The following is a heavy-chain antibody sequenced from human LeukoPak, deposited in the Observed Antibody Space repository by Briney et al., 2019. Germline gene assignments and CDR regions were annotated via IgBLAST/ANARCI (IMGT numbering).Heavy chain of an antibody. Sequence: GGSPRLSCAASGFTFSSYSMNWVRQAPGKGLEWVSSISSSSSYIYYADSVKGRFTISRDNAKNSLHLQMNSLRAEDTAVYYCARDHDYGDIDAFDIWAKGQWSPSLQ. CDR2: ISSSSSYI. CDR1: GFTFSSYS. D-gene: IGHD4-17*01. V-gene: IGHV3-21*01. CDR3: ARDHDYGDIDAFDI. J-gene: IGHJ3*02.